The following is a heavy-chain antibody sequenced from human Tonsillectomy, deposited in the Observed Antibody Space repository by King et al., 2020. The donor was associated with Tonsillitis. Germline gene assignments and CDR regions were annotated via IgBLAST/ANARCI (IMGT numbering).Heavy chain of an antibody. Sequence: VQLVESGGGLVKPGGSLGLSCEASGFTFSSYSMNWVRQAPEKGLEWVSSISSSSSYIYYADSVKGRFTISRDNANNSLYLQMNSLRAEDTAVYYCARDQQLIRWGQGTLVTVS. J-gene: IGHJ4*02. CDR2: ISSSSSYI. D-gene: IGHD6-13*01. CDR1: GFTFSSYS. CDR3: ARDQQLIR. V-gene: IGHV3-21*01.